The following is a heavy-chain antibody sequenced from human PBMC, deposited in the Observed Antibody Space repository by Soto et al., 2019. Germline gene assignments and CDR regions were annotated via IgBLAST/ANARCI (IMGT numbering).Heavy chain of an antibody. D-gene: IGHD1-20*01. CDR3: ARNKNRYSYYYGMDV. CDR1: GFTFISYW. J-gene: IGHJ6*02. Sequence: GWSLRLSCAASGFTFISYWMHWVRQAPGKGLVWVSRINSDGSSTSYADSVKGRFTISRDNAKNTLYLQMNSLRAEDTAVYYCARNKNRYSYYYGMDVWGQGTTVTVSS. CDR2: INSDGSST. V-gene: IGHV3-74*01.